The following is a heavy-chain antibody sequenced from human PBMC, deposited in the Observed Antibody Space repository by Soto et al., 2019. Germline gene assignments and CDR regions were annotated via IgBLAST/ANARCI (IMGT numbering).Heavy chain of an antibody. J-gene: IGHJ6*02. CDR2: ISYDSTKT. D-gene: IGHD1-26*01. CDR1: GVTLNSYG. V-gene: IGHV3-30*03. Sequence: GGALRLSCSASGVTLNSYGMHWVRQGPGNGLEWVAFISYDSTKTYYADSVKGRFTISRDNSNSALYVQMNSLTGEDTAVYYCARTRSAWSDFHYYSLDVWGQGTTVTVSS. CDR3: ARTRSAWSDFHYYSLDV.